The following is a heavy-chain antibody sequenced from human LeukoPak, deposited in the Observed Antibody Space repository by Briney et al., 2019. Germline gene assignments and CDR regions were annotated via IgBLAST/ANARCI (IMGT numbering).Heavy chain of an antibody. Sequence: ASVKVSCKASGYTFTGYYMHWVRQAPGQGLEWMGWINPNSGGTNYAQKFQGRVTMTRDTSISTAYMELSRLRSDDTAVYYCAREWVGFRDGGDHAVFDIWGQGTMVTVSS. CDR2: INPNSGGT. CDR3: AREWVGFRDGGDHAVFDI. J-gene: IGHJ3*02. CDR1: GYTFTGYY. D-gene: IGHD5-24*01. V-gene: IGHV1-2*02.